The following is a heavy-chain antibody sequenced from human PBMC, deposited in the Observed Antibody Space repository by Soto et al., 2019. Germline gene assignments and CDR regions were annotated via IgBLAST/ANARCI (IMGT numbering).Heavy chain of an antibody. CDR3: AKNLRGSGSSQFDY. CDR2: ISGGAVST. CDR1: GFTFNNYA. D-gene: IGHD3-10*01. Sequence: GGSLRLSCAASGFTFNNYAMSWVRQAPGKGLEWVSGISGGAVSTYDADSVKGRFTISRDNSKNTLFLQMNSLRAEDTAIYYCAKNLRGSGSSQFDYWGQGTLVTVSS. J-gene: IGHJ4*02. V-gene: IGHV3-23*01.